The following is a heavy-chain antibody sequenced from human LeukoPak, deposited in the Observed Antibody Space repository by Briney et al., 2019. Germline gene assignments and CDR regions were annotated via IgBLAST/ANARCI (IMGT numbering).Heavy chain of an antibody. J-gene: IGHJ3*02. CDR1: GFTFSSYG. D-gene: IGHD3-10*01. CDR3: AKAPGRGAFDI. CDR2: ISYDGSNK. V-gene: IGHV3-30*18. Sequence: GGSLRLSCAASGFTFSSYGMHWVRQAPGKGLEWVAVISYDGSNKYYADSVKGRFTISRDNSKNTLYLQMNSLRAEDTAVYYCAKAPGRGAFDIWGQGTMVTVSS.